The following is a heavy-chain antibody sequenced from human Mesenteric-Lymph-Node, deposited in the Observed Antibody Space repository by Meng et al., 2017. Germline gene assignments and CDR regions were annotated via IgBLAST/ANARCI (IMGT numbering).Heavy chain of an antibody. Sequence: QVQLQESGPGLVKPSQTLSLTCTVSGGSISSRDYYWSWIRQPPGKGLEWIAYIYYSGSTYYNPSLKSRVTISVDTSKNQFSLKLRSVTAADTAVYYCARDSRMTTVLASQNDAFDIWGQGTMVTVSS. CDR3: ARDSRMTTVLASQNDAFDI. D-gene: IGHD4-17*01. J-gene: IGHJ3*02. CDR2: IYYSGST. V-gene: IGHV4-30-4*01. CDR1: GGSISSRDYY.